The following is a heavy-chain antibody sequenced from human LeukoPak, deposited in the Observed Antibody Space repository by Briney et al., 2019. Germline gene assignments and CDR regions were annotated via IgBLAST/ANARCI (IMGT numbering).Heavy chain of an antibody. CDR1: GGSVSGYY. CDR3: ARGSRITIFGVARALGFDY. Sequence: PSETLSLTCAVYGGSVSGYYWSWLRQPPGKGLEWIGEINHSGSTNYNPSLKSRVTISVDTSKNQFSLKLSSVTAADTAVYYCARGSRITIFGVARALGFDYWGRGTLVTVSS. CDR2: INHSGST. J-gene: IGHJ4*02. V-gene: IGHV4-34*01. D-gene: IGHD3-3*01.